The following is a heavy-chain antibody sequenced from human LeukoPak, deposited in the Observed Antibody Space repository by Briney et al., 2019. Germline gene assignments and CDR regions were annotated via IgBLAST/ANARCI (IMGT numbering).Heavy chain of an antibody. CDR1: GLIFSNYD. CDR3: ASKLPGDSFYFDS. V-gene: IGHV3-23*01. J-gene: IGHJ4*02. Sequence: GGSLRLSCAASGLIFSNYDMTWVRQAPGKGLEWVSSISSSGRYIFKADSMRGRFTISRDNSGNTLYLDIYSLRVEDTAIYFCASKLPGDSFYFDSWGQGTLVTVPS. CDR2: ISSSGRYI.